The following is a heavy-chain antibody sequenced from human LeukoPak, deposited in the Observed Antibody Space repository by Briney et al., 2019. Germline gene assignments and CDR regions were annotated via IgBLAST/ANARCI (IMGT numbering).Heavy chain of an antibody. Sequence: GGSLRLSCAASGFTFSSHYMNWVRQAPGKGLEWVGFIRSKAYGGTTEYAASVKGRFTISRDDSKSIAYLQMNSLKAEDTAVYYCTRASAGTFAGGYWGQGTLVTVSS. CDR1: GFTFSSHY. V-gene: IGHV3-49*04. D-gene: IGHD6-19*01. CDR3: TRASAGTFAGGY. CDR2: IRSKAYGGTT. J-gene: IGHJ4*02.